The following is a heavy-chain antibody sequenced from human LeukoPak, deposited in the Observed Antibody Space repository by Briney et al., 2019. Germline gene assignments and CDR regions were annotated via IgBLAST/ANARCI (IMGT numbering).Heavy chain of an antibody. D-gene: IGHD4-17*01. J-gene: IGHJ4*02. CDR1: GFTFSSYA. V-gene: IGHV3-23*01. CDR2: ISGSGGST. CDR3: AKVVGRYGDPRFDY. Sequence: GGSLRLSCAASGFTFSSYAMSWVRQAPGKGLEWVSAISGSGGSTYYADSVKDRFTISRDNSKNTLYLQMNSLRAKDTAVYYCAKVVGRYGDPRFDYWGQGTLVTVSS.